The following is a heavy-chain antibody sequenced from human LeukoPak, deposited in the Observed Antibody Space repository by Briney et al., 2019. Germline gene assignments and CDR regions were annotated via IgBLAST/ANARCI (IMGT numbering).Heavy chain of an antibody. D-gene: IGHD5-24*01. CDR3: GRDDADVKNYGIQY. CDR2: IYDGGKT. V-gene: IGHV3-53*01. J-gene: IGHJ4*02. Sequence: AGGSLRLSCAASQSIVSSRYMSWVRQAPGKGLEWVSIIYDGGKTYYADSVKGRFTISRDSFKNTLYLQMNNLRAEDTAVDFCGRDDADVKNYGIQYWGQGTLVTVSS. CDR1: QSIVSSRY.